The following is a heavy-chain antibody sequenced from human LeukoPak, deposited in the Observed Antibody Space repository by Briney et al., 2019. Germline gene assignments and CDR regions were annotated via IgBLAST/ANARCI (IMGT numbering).Heavy chain of an antibody. CDR3: ARVDGGDWYYFDY. CDR1: GYTFTDYY. Sequence: ASVKVSCKASGYTFTDYYAHWVRQAPGQGLEWMGWINCNTGVTNYAQKFQGRVTMTRDTSISTAYMELRRLRSDDTAVYYCARVDGGDWYYFDYWGQGTLVTVSS. CDR2: INCNTGVT. V-gene: IGHV1-2*02. D-gene: IGHD2-21*02. J-gene: IGHJ4*02.